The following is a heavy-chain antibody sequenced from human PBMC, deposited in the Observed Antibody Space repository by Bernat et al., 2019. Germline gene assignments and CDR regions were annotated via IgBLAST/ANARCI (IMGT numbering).Heavy chain of an antibody. J-gene: IGHJ5*02. Sequence: EVQLVESGGGLVKPGGSLRLACAASGFTFSNAWMSWVRQAPGKGLEGVGRIKSKTDGGTTDYAAPVKGRFTISRDDSKNTLYLQMNSLKTEDTAVYYCTTDSSPLLWGWFDPWGQGTLVTVSS. CDR2: IKSKTDGGTT. CDR3: TTDSSPLLWGWFDP. CDR1: GFTFSNAW. D-gene: IGHD2-15*01. V-gene: IGHV3-15*01.